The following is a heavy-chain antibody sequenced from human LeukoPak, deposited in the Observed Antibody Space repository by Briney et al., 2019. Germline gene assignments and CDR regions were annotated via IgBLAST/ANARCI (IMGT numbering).Heavy chain of an antibody. CDR2: ILQDGNEK. CDR1: GFTFRSYA. CDR3: AKKYSTGLDP. J-gene: IGHJ5*02. Sequence: PGGSLRLSCAASGFTFRSYAMHWVRQAPGKGLEWVAVILQDGNEKHYTDSVKGRFTISRDNSKNTLYLQMNSLRAEDTAIYYCAKKYSTGLDPWGQGTLVTVSS. D-gene: IGHD1-26*01. V-gene: IGHV3-30*04.